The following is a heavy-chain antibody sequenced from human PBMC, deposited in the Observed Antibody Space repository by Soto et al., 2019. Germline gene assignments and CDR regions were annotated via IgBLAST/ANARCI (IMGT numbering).Heavy chain of an antibody. Sequence: GGSLRLSCIASGFTFSNYAMSWVRQAPGKGLEWVSTISDNGANTFIGDSMKDHFDISRDNSKNTVFLHLSTVRAEDTAIYYCARALGADFFDYWGQGTPVTVSS. CDR1: GFTFSNYA. V-gene: IGHV3-23*01. D-gene: IGHD6-25*01. CDR2: ISDNGANT. CDR3: ARALGADFFDY. J-gene: IGHJ4*02.